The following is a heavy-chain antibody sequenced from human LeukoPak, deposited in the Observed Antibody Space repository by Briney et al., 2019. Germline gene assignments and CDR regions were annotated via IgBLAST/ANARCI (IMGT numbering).Heavy chain of an antibody. Sequence: PGGSLRLSCAASGFTFSSYGMHWVRQAPGKGLEWVAVIWYDGSNKYYADSVKGRFTISRDNSKNTLYLQMNSLRAEDTAVYYCAKSGPQLGYFDYWGQETLVTVSS. V-gene: IGHV3-33*06. CDR1: GFTFSSYG. D-gene: IGHD7-27*01. CDR3: AKSGPQLGYFDY. J-gene: IGHJ4*02. CDR2: IWYDGSNK.